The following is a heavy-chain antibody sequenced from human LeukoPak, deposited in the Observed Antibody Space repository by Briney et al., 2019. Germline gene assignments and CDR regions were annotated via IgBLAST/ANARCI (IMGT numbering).Heavy chain of an antibody. Sequence: ASVKVSCKASGYTFTDYGINWVRQAPGQGLEWMGWISALNGNTNNAQNFQGRVTLTTDPYTSTAYMEVTSLRSDDTAVYYCARDRTITMVRGVITQDQSDYWGQGTLVTVSS. V-gene: IGHV1-18*01. D-gene: IGHD3-10*01. J-gene: IGHJ4*02. CDR2: ISALNGNT. CDR3: ARDRTITMVRGVITQDQSDY. CDR1: GYTFTDYG.